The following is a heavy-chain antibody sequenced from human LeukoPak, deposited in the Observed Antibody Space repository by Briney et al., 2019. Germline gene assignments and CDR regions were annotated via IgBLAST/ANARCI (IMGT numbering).Heavy chain of an antibody. Sequence: SETLSLTCTVSGGSISSYYWSWIRQPPGKGLEWIGYIYYSGSTNYNPSLKSRVTISVDTSKNQFSLKLSSVTAADTAVYYCARGDLDYPDYFDYWGQGTLVTVSS. CDR1: GGSISSYY. CDR2: IYYSGST. V-gene: IGHV4-59*01. CDR3: ARGDLDYPDYFDY. J-gene: IGHJ4*02. D-gene: IGHD3/OR15-3a*01.